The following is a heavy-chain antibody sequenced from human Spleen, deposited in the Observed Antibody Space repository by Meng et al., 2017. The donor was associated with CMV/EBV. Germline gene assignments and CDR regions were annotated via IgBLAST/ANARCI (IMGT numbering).Heavy chain of an antibody. CDR3: ARPSLSFSGSPLGY. D-gene: IGHD3-16*02. J-gene: IGHJ4*01. CDR2: IHYSGST. Sequence: GLEWIVYIHYSGSTDCNPSLKSRVTISVDKSKNQFSLNLGSVTAADTAIYYCARPSLSFSGSPLGYWGHGTLVTVSS. V-gene: IGHV4-61*07.